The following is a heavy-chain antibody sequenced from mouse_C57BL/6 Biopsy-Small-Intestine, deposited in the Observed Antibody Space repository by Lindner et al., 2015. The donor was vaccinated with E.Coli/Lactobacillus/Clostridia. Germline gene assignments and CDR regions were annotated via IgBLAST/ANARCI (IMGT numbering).Heavy chain of an antibody. CDR1: GGTLSSSG. CDR2: IIPMFGIS. D-gene: IGHD2-13*01. V-gene: IGHV1S126*01. J-gene: IGHJ4*01. CDR3: ARDRAGDLHS. Sequence: SVKVSCKASGGTLSSSGISWVRQAPGQGLEWMGGIIPMFGISNHTQKFQGRITISADESTSTAYMELSSLRSEDTAVYYCARDRAGDLHSWGQGTLVTVSS.